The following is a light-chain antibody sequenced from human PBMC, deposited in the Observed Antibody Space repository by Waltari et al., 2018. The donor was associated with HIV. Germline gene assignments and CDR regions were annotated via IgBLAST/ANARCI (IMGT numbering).Light chain of an antibody. Sequence: DIQLTQSPSSLSASVGDRVTITCRASQNINNWLAWYQQKPGETPKFLIYRASTLESGVPSRFSGSGSGTESSLTISSLQPEDFAIYYCQQYKSYPVTFGRGT. CDR3: QQYKSYPVT. V-gene: IGKV1-5*03. J-gene: IGKJ2*01. CDR1: QNINNW. CDR2: RAS.